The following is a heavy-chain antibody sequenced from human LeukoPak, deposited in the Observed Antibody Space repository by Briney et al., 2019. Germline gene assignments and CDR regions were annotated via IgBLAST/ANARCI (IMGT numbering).Heavy chain of an antibody. J-gene: IGHJ4*02. D-gene: IGHD3-22*01. CDR2: IWYDGSNK. CDR1: GFTFSSYG. Sequence: PGGSLRLSCAASGFTFSSYGMHWVRQAPGKGLEWVAVIWYDGSNKYYADSVKGRFTISRDNSKNTLYLQMNSLRAKDTAVYYCARDFKPNYYDSSGYYYWGQGTLVTVSS. CDR3: ARDFKPNYYDSSGYYY. V-gene: IGHV3-33*01.